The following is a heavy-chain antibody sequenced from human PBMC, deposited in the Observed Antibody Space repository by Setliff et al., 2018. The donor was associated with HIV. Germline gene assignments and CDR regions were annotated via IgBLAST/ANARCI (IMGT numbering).Heavy chain of an antibody. D-gene: IGHD6-19*01. J-gene: IGHJ3*02. CDR2: INTNTGNP. V-gene: IGHV7-4-1*02. Sequence: ASVKVSCKASGYTFTSYAMNWVRQAPGQGLEWMGWINTNTGNPTYAQGFTGRFAFSLDTSVSTAYLQISSLKAEDTAVYYCASGLIYSSGWYRNSDAFDIWGQGTMVTVSS. CDR1: GYTFTSYA. CDR3: ASGLIYSSGWYRNSDAFDI.